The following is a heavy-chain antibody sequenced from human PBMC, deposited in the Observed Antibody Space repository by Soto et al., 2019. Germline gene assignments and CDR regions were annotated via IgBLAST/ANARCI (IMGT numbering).Heavy chain of an antibody. CDR3: ARMPLRGITGNFDY. Sequence: QLQLQESGPGLVKPSETLSLTCTVSGGSISSSSYYWGWIRQPPGKGLEWIGSIYYSGSTYYNPALKSRVTISVDTSKNQFSLKLSSVTAADTAVYYCARMPLRGITGNFDYWGQGTLVTVSS. J-gene: IGHJ4*02. V-gene: IGHV4-39*01. CDR1: GGSISSSSYY. D-gene: IGHD1-20*01. CDR2: IYYSGST.